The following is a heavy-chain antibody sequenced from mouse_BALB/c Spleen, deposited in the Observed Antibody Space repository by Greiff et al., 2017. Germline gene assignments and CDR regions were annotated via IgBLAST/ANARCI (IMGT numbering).Heavy chain of an antibody. J-gene: IGHJ3*01. CDR2: INPYNGDT. CDR1: GYSFTGYF. CDR3: AHYYGSSYAFAY. Sequence: EVQRVESGPELVKPGASVKISCKASGYSFTGYFMNWVMQSHGKSLEWIGRINPYNGDTFYNQKFKGKATLTVDKSSSTAHMELRSLASEDTAVYYCAHYYGSSYAFAYWGQGTLVTVSA. D-gene: IGHD1-1*01. V-gene: IGHV1-20*02.